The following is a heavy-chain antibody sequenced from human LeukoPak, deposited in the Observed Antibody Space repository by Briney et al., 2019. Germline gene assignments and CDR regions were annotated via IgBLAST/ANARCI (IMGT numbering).Heavy chain of an antibody. CDR1: GFTFSSYA. Sequence: GGSLRLSCAASGFTFSSYAMTWVRQAPGKGLEWVSSISSSSSYIYYADSVKGRFTISRDNAKNSLYLQMNSLRAEDTAVYYCARVGSLRYYGSGSYPTHWGQGTLVTVSS. D-gene: IGHD3-10*01. CDR2: ISSSSSYI. V-gene: IGHV3-21*01. J-gene: IGHJ4*02. CDR3: ARVGSLRYYGSGSYPTH.